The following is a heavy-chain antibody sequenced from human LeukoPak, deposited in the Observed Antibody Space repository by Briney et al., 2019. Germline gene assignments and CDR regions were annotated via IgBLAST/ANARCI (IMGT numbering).Heavy chain of an antibody. CDR1: GFTVRTDY. V-gene: IGHV3-53*01. D-gene: IGHD1-26*01. Sequence: GGSLRLSCAASGFTVRTDYMTWVRQAPGKGLEWVLIIYSDGSTYYADSVRGRFSISRDNSKNTVYLQMNSLRAEDTAVYYCTRSVSGSYPIVHWGQGTLVTVSS. J-gene: IGHJ4*02. CDR3: TRSVSGSYPIVH. CDR2: IYSDGST.